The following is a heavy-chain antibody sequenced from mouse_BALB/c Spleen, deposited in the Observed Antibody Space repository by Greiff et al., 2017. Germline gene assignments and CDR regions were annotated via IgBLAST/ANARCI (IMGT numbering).Heavy chain of an antibody. CDR1: GYTFTDYY. V-gene: IGHV1-77*01. Sequence: QVQLQQSGAELARPGASVKLSCKASGYTFTDYYINWVKQRTGQGLEWIGEIYPGSGNTYYNEKFKGKATLTADKSSSTAYMQLSSLTSEDSAVYFCARHGNYYAMDYWGQGTSVTVSS. D-gene: IGHD2-1*01. CDR2: IYPGSGNT. CDR3: ARHGNYYAMDY. J-gene: IGHJ4*01.